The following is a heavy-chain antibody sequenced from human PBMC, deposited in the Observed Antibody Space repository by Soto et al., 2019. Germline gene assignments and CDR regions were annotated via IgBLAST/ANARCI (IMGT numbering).Heavy chain of an antibody. CDR2: INRSGRAA. CDR3: ASVESCGGDCYYFQH. J-gene: IGHJ1*01. Sequence: QVQLLQSGPEVKKSGASVKLSCTASGYTSKTHYLQWVREAPGQGLQWMGLINRSGRAALYAQKFQGRGALTMDTSTRTVFLEMNSLRSEDTAVYYCASVESCGGDCYYFQHWGQGTVLTVSS. CDR1: GYTSKTHY. V-gene: IGHV1-46*02. D-gene: IGHD2-21*01.